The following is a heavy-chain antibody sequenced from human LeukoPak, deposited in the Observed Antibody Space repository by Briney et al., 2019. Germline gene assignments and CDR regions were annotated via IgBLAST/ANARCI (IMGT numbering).Heavy chain of an antibody. V-gene: IGHV3-66*01. CDR3: TSPGYNSSWYVGGRDY. Sequence: PGGSLRLSCAASGFTVSSNYISWVRQAPGKGLEWVSVIYSGGTTYYTASVKGRFTISRDNSKNTLYLQMNSLRAEDTAVYYCTSPGYNSSWYVGGRDYWGQGTLVTVSS. CDR2: IYSGGTT. D-gene: IGHD6-13*01. J-gene: IGHJ4*02. CDR1: GFTVSSNY.